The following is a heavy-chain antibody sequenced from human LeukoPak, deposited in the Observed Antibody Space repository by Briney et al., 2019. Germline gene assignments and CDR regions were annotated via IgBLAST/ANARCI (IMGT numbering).Heavy chain of an antibody. CDR2: ISGSGGST. CDR1: GFTFSSYA. D-gene: IGHD3-9*01. J-gene: IGHJ4*02. CDR3: AKDERYFDWLSRNYFDY. V-gene: IGHV3-23*01. Sequence: QTGGSLRLSCAASGFTFSSYAMSWVRQAPGKGLEWVSAISGSGGSTYYADSVKGRFTISRDNSKNTLYLQMNSLRAEDTAVYYCAKDERYFDWLSRNYFDYWGQGTLVTVSS.